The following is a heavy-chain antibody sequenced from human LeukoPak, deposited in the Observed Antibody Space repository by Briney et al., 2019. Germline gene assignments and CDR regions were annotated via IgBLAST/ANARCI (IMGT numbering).Heavy chain of an antibody. CDR1: GFTFSSHT. CDR3: ASRVVVAGNDY. J-gene: IGHJ4*02. CDR2: ISGSGSTI. Sequence: GGSLRLSCAASGFTFSSHTMSWVCQAPGKGLEWVSYISGSGSTISYADSVKGRFTISRDNAKNSLYLHMNSLRDDDAAVYYCASRVVVAGNDYWGRGTLVTVSS. V-gene: IGHV3-48*02. D-gene: IGHD6-19*01.